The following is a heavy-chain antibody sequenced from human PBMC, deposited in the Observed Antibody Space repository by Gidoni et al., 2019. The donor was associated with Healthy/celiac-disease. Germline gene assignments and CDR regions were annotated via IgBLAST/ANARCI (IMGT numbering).Heavy chain of an antibody. Sequence: QVQLQQWGAGLLKPSETLSLTCAVYGGSFSGYYWSWIRQPPGKGLEWIGEINHSGSTNYNPSLKSRVTISVDTSKNQFSLKLSSVTAADTAVYYCARGRRGFWRETDWGQGTLVTVSS. CDR2: INHSGST. V-gene: IGHV4-34*01. J-gene: IGHJ4*02. D-gene: IGHD3-3*01. CDR3: ARGRRGFWRETD. CDR1: GGSFSGYY.